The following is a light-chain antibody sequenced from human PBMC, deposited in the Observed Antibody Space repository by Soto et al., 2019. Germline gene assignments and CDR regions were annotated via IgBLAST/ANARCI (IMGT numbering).Light chain of an antibody. Sequence: EIVLTQSPGTLSLSPGERATLSCRASQSVSNNYLAWYQQKPGQAPRLLIYGASNRATGIPDRFSGSGSGTDFTLTISSLQPDDFATYYCQQYKSYWTFGQGTKVDIK. CDR3: QQYKSYWT. CDR2: GAS. J-gene: IGKJ1*01. CDR1: QSVSNNY. V-gene: IGKV3-20*01.